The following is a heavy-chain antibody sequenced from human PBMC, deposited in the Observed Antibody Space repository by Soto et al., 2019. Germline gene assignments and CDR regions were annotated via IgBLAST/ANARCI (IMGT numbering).Heavy chain of an antibody. J-gene: IGHJ6*02. D-gene: IGHD6-19*01. CDR2: IMPIFGTA. CDR3: ARVPEAVASTEYCYAMDV. CDR1: GGTFSSYA. Sequence: QVQLVQSGAEVKKPGSSVKVSCKASGGTFSSYASSWVRQAPGQGLEWMGGIMPIFGTANYAQKFQVRVTITSAESTCTASLELSRLRSEDTAVYYCARVPEAVASTEYCYAMDVWGQGTTVTVSS. V-gene: IGHV1-69*01.